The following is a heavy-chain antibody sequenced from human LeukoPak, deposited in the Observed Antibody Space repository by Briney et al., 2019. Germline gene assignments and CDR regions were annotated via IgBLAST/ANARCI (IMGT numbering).Heavy chain of an antibody. D-gene: IGHD3-22*01. CDR1: VGSANANC. CDR2: VYYSGRI. CDR3: ARDRDYDDNSEGWFDP. Sequence: PSETLSLTCSVSVGSANANCWNWIPQAPGRGLGWIVNVYYSGRINYTPSLRSRVTISLDTAKNQFSLKLNSVTSADTAVYYCARDRDYDDNSEGWFDPWGQGTLVTISS. J-gene: IGHJ5*02. V-gene: IGHV4-59*02.